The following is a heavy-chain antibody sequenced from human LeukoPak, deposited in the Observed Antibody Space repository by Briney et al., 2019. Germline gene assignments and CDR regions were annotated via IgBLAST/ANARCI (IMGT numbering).Heavy chain of an antibody. CDR1: GGSFSVYY. D-gene: IGHD2-21*02. Sequence: SETLSLTCAVCGGSFSVYYWSWIRQPPGKGLEWIGEINHSGSTNYNPSLKSRVTISVDTSKNQLSVKLSSVTAADTAVYYCARLLVGTLYYFDYWGQGTLVTVSS. CDR2: INHSGST. V-gene: IGHV4-34*01. J-gene: IGHJ4*02. CDR3: ARLLVGTLYYFDY.